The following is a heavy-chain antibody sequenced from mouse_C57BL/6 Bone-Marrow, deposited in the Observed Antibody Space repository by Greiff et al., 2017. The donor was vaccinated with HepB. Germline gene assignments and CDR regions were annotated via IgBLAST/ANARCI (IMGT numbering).Heavy chain of an antibody. CDR2: IDPSDSYT. CDR3: ARYDGTYFDY. Sequence: VQLQQPGAELVMPGASVKLSCKASGYTFTSYWMHWVKQRPGQGLEWIGEIDPSDSYTNYNQKIKGKSTLTVDKSSSTAYMQISSLTSEDSAVYYCARYDGTYFDYWGQGTTLTVSS. V-gene: IGHV1-69*01. D-gene: IGHD2-3*01. J-gene: IGHJ2*01. CDR1: GYTFTSYW.